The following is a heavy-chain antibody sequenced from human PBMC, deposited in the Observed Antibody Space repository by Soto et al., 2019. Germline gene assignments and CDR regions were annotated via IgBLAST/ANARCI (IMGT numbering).Heavy chain of an antibody. V-gene: IGHV1-3*01. CDR3: ARSPPLYGSGSYRYYGMDV. CDR2: INAGNGNT. D-gene: IGHD3-10*01. J-gene: IGHJ6*02. CDR1: GYTFTSYA. Sequence: ASVKVSCKASGYTFTSYAIHWVRQAPGQRLEWMGWINAGNGNTKYLQKFQGRVTITRDTSASTAYMELSSLRSEDTAVYYCARSPPLYGSGSYRYYGMDVWGQGTTVTVSS.